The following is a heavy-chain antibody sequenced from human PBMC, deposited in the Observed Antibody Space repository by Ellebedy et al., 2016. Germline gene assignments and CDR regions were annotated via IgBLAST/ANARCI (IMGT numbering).Heavy chain of an antibody. V-gene: IGHV3-74*01. CDR2: INSDGSST. CDR3: AKQGGGFGELFWDC. D-gene: IGHD3-10*01. CDR1: GFTFSSYW. Sequence: GESLKISXAASGFTFSSYWMHWLRQAPGKGLVWVSRINSDGSSTSYADSVKGRFTISRDNSKNTLYLQMNSLRAEDTAVYYCAKQGGGFGELFWDCWGQGTLVTVSS. J-gene: IGHJ4*02.